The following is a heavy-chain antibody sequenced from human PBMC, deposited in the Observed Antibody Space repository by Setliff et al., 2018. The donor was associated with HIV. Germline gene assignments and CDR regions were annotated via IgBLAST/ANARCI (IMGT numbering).Heavy chain of an antibody. J-gene: IGHJ5*02. CDR1: GGSISSTVYY. D-gene: IGHD4-17*01. CDR3: ARDAVRSKDWFDP. CDR2: IYYSGST. Sequence: SLTCTVSGGSISSTVYYWGWIRQPPGKGLEWIGSIYYSGSTYYNPSLESRITISMDTSKNQFSLKLRSVTAADTAMYYCARDAVRSKDWFDPWGPGILVT. V-gene: IGHV4-39*02.